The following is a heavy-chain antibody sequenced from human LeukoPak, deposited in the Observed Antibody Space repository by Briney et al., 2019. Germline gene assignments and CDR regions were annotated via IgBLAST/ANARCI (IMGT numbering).Heavy chain of an antibody. J-gene: IGHJ4*02. CDR1: GFTFSTNS. Sequence: PGRSLRLSCAASGFTFSTNSLHWVRQAPGKGLEWVTVITYDGKKTYYADSVKGRFTISRDNSKNTLYLQMNSLRAEDTAVYYCVVGGAARIGGLDYWGQGTLVTVSS. CDR2: ITYDGKKT. CDR3: VVGGAARIGGLDY. V-gene: IGHV3-30*04. D-gene: IGHD6-6*01.